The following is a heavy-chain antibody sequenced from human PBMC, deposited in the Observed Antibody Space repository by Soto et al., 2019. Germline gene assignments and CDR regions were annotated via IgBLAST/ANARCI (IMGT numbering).Heavy chain of an antibody. Sequence: QVQLMQSGAEVKKPGSSVKVSCKASGGTFSTSAISWVRQAPGEGLEWVGGIMPVFATPDYAQKFQGRVTISADEYTTTAYLELTRLTTDDTAVYYCARDKDRQQLGGNYYYILDVWGQGTAITVSS. J-gene: IGHJ6*02. D-gene: IGHD3-3*02. V-gene: IGHV1-69*12. CDR3: ARDKDRQQLGGNYYYILDV. CDR2: IMPVFATP. CDR1: GGTFSTSA.